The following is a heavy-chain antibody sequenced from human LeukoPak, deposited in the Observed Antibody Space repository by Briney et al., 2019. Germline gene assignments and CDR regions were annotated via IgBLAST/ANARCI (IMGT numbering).Heavy chain of an antibody. J-gene: IGHJ4*02. D-gene: IGHD6-6*01. Sequence: GGSLRLSCAASGFTFSSYAMSWVRPAPGKGLEWVSAISGSGGSTYYADSVKGRFTISRDNSKDTLYLQMNSLRAEDTAVYYCAKGSIAARLRHFDYWGQGTLVTVSS. V-gene: IGHV3-23*01. CDR3: AKGSIAARLRHFDY. CDR2: ISGSGGST. CDR1: GFTFSSYA.